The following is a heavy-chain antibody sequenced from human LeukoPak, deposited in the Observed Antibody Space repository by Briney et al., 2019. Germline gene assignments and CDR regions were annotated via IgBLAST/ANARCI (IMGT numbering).Heavy chain of an antibody. J-gene: IGHJ6*04. D-gene: IGHD4-17*01. V-gene: IGHV4-34*01. CDR2: INHSGST. Sequence: PSETLSLTCAVYGGSFSGYYWSWIRQPPGKGLEWIGEINHSGSTNYNPSPKSRVTISVDTSKNQFSLKLSSVTAADTAVYYCARVVLGDYGHPYYGMDVWGKGTTVTVSS. CDR3: ARVVLGDYGHPYYGMDV. CDR1: GGSFSGYY.